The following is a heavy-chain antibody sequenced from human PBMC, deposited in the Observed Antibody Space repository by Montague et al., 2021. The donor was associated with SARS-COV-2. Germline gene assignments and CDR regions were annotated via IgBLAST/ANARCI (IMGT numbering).Heavy chain of an antibody. Sequence: TLSLTCTVSGGSISSGGYYWSWIRQHPGKGLEWIGYIYYSGSTYYNPSLKSRVTISVDTSKYQFSLKLSSVTAADTAVYYCAREGGLRYFDWLLRSDYDSYGMDVWGQGTTVTVSS. V-gene: IGHV4-31*03. CDR3: AREGGLRYFDWLLRSDYDSYGMDV. D-gene: IGHD3-9*01. CDR1: GGSISSGGYY. CDR2: IYYSGST. J-gene: IGHJ6*02.